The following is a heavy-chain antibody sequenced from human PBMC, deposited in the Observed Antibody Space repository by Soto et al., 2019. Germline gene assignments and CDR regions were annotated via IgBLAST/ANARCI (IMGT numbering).Heavy chain of an antibody. J-gene: IGHJ6*02. CDR2: IYYSGST. D-gene: IGHD3-10*01. Sequence: QVQLQESGPGLVKPSQTLSLTCTVSGGSISSGGYYWSWNRQHPGKGLEWIGYIYYSGSTYYNPSLKSRVTISVDTSKNQFSLKLSSVTAADTAVYYCARDLRFRGFYGMDVWGQGTTVTVSS. CDR1: GGSISSGGYY. CDR3: ARDLRFRGFYGMDV. V-gene: IGHV4-31*03.